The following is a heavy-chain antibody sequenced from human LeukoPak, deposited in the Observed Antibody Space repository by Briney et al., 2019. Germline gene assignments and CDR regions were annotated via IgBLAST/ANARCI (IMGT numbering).Heavy chain of an antibody. CDR1: GYTFTGYY. V-gene: IGHV1-2*02. CDR3: ASGRTIFYYYMDV. CDR2: INPKRGDT. Sequence: ASVKVSCKASGYTFTGYYMHWVRQAPGQGLEWMGWINPKRGDTNYAQKFQGRVTMTRDTSISTVYMELSRLGSDDTAVYYCASGRTIFYYYMDVWGKGTTVTISS. J-gene: IGHJ6*03.